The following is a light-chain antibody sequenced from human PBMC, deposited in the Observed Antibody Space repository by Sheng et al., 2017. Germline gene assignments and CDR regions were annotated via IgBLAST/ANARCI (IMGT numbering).Light chain of an antibody. CDR2: GAS. CDR1: QSVSSN. V-gene: IGKV3-15*01. Sequence: EIVLTQSPATLSLSPGERATLSCRASQSVSSNLAWYQQKPGQAPRLLIFGASSRGTGIPARFSGSGSGTEFTLTISSLQSEDFAVYFCQQYNDWPMYTFGQGTKLEIK. J-gene: IGKJ2*01. CDR3: QQYNDWPMYT.